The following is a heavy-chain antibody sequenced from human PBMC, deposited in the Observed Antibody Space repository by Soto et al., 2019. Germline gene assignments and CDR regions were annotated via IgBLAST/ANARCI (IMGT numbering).Heavy chain of an antibody. V-gene: IGHV1-46*01. D-gene: IGHD2-15*01. CDR2: IKPAPNSA. CDR1: NDSLSSHF. Sequence: ASVKVSCKASNDSLSSHFIHWVRQAPGEGLEWMGIIKPAPNSASYSKEFQGRLTLTSDMPSRTVYMQLSNLRSDDTAVYYCAGASSRVSSVVAAYWGQGTLVTVSS. J-gene: IGHJ4*02. CDR3: AGASSRVSSVVAAY.